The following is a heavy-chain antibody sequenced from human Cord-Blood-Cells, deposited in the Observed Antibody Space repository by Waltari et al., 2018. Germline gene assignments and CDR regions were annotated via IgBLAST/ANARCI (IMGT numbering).Heavy chain of an antibody. CDR1: GYSFTSYW. D-gene: IGHD6-13*01. J-gene: IGHJ6*02. Sequence: EVQLVQSGAEVKKPGESLKISCKGSGYSFTSYWIGWERQTPGKGLEWMGIIYPGDSDTRYSPSFQGQVTISADKSISTAYLQWSSLKASDTAMYYCARQGHSSSWRLFYGMDVWGQGTTVTVSS. CDR2: IYPGDSDT. V-gene: IGHV5-51*01. CDR3: ARQGHSSSWRLFYGMDV.